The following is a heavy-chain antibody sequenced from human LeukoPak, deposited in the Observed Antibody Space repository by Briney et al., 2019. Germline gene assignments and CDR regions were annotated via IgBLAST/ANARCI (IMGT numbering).Heavy chain of an antibody. CDR3: ARVHGATVPDDAFDI. V-gene: IGHV4-59*01. CDR1: GGSISSYY. CDR2: IFYSGST. J-gene: IGHJ3*02. Sequence: SETLSLTCTVSGGSISSYYWSWIRQPPGKGLEWIGYIFYSGSTNYNPSLKSRVTISVDTSKNQFSLKLSSVTAADTAVYYCARVHGATVPDDAFDIWGQGTMVTVSS. D-gene: IGHD4-17*01.